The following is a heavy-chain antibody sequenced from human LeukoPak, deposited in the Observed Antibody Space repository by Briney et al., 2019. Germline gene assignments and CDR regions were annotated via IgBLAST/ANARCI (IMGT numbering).Heavy chain of an antibody. CDR2: IIPIFGTA. D-gene: IGHD5-18*01. CDR3: ARASTRSYLVNFDY. CDR1: GYILTKLS. Sequence: ASVKVSCTVSGYILTKLSLHWVRQAPGQGLEWMGGIIPIFGTANYAQKFQGRVTITADESTSTAYMELSSLRSEDTAVYYCARASTRSYLVNFDYWGQGTLVTVSS. J-gene: IGHJ4*02. V-gene: IGHV1-69*13.